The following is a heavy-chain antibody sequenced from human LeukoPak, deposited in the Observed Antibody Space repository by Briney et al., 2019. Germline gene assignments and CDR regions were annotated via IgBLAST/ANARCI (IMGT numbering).Heavy chain of an antibody. J-gene: IGHJ5*02. D-gene: IGHD1/OR15-1a*01. CDR2: IYYSGST. V-gene: IGHV4-30-4*08. CDR3: ARVAVITGTKRFNWFDR. CDR1: GGSISSGDYY. Sequence: SQTLSLTCTVSGGSISSGDYYWSWIRQPPGKGLEWIGYIYYSGSTYYNPSLKSRVTISVDTSKNQFSLKLSSVTAADTAVYYCARVAVITGTKRFNWFDRWGQGTLVTVSS.